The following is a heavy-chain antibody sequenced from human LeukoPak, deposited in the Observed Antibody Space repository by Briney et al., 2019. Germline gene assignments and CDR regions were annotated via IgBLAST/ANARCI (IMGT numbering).Heavy chain of an antibody. Sequence: NPSETLSLTCAVYGGSFSGYYWSWIRQPPGKGLEWIGEINHSGSTNYNPSLKSRVTISVDTSKNQFSLKLSSVTAADTAVYYCARVPFNRFGSSSRKFDYWGQGTLVTVSS. J-gene: IGHJ4*02. CDR1: GGSFSGYY. CDR2: INHSGST. V-gene: IGHV4-34*01. CDR3: ARVPFNRFGSSSRKFDY. D-gene: IGHD6-6*01.